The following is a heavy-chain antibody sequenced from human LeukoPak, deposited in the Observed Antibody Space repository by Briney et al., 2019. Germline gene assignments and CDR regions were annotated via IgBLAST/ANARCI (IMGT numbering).Heavy chain of an antibody. D-gene: IGHD3-22*01. Sequence: SETLSLTCAVYGGSFSGYYWSWIRQPPGKGLEWIGEINHSGSTNYNPSLKSRVTISVDTFKNQFSLKLSSVTAADTAVYYCARGKRRTYYYDSSGYYYDLRWFDPWGQGTLVTVSS. CDR2: INHSGST. CDR1: GGSFSGYY. V-gene: IGHV4-34*01. CDR3: ARGKRRTYYYDSSGYYYDLRWFDP. J-gene: IGHJ5*02.